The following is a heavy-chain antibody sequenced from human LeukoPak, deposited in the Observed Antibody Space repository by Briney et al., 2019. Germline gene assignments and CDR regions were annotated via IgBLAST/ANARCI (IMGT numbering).Heavy chain of an antibody. J-gene: IGHJ4*02. CDR3: ARAAEYTSGWYLFDY. CDR2: IYTSGGT. Sequence: PSETLSLTCTVSGSSISNYYWTWIRQPAGKGLEWIGRIYTSGGTNYNPSLKTRVTMSVDTSKNQVSLKLSSVTAADTAMYYRARAAEYTSGWYLFDYWGQGILVTVSA. V-gene: IGHV4-4*07. CDR1: GSSISNYY. D-gene: IGHD6-19*01.